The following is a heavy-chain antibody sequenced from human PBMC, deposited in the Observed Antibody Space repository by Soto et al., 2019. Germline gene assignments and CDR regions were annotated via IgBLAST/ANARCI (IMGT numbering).Heavy chain of an antibody. V-gene: IGHV4-59*08. CDR2: INNSGST. CDR3: ARLGGSGNYSPYFNY. D-gene: IGHD3-10*01. CDR1: GGSINNYF. Sequence: SETLSLTCTVSGGSINNYFWAWIRQPPGKGLEWIGYINNSGSTKYNPSLKSRVTISVDTSKNQISLNLSSVTAADTAVYYCARLGGSGNYSPYFNYWGQGTLVTVSS. J-gene: IGHJ4*02.